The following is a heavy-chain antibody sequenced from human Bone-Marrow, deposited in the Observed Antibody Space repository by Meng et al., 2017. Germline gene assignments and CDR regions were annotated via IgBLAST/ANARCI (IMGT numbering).Heavy chain of an antibody. D-gene: IGHD6-13*01. CDR2: ISSSSSYI. CDR1: GFIFSSYS. Sequence: GESLKTSCAASGFIFSSYSMNWVRQAPGKGLEWVSSISSSSSYIYYADSVKGRFTITRDNAKNTLYLQMNSLRAEDTAVYYCARGSSPDYWGQGTLVTVSS. J-gene: IGHJ4*02. V-gene: IGHV3-21*01. CDR3: ARGSSPDY.